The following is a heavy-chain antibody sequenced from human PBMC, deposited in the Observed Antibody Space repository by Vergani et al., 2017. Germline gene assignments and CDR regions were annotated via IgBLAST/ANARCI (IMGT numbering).Heavy chain of an antibody. J-gene: IGHJ6*03. CDR3: ARDAIPYSSSSPYYYYYYMDV. Sequence: VQLVESGGGLVKPGRSLRLSCAASGFTFSSYGMHWVRQAPGKGLEWVAVIWYDGSNKYYADSVKGRFTISRDNSKNTLYLQMNSLRAEDTAVYYCARDAIPYSSSSPYYYYYYMDVWGKGTTVTVSS. D-gene: IGHD6-6*01. V-gene: IGHV3-33*01. CDR2: IWYDGSNK. CDR1: GFTFSSYG.